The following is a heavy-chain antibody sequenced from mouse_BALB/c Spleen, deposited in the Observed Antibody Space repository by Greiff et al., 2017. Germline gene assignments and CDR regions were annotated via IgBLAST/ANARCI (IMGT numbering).Heavy chain of an antibody. D-gene: IGHD1-1*01. V-gene: IGHV1-37*01. CDR2: INPYNGDT. Sequence: EVMLVESGPELVKPGASVKISCKASGYSFTGYFMNWVKQSHGKSLEWIGRINPYNGDTFYNQKFKGKATLTVDKSSSTAHMELLSLTSEDSAVYYCGRSDYYGSSPPYAMDYWGQGTSVTVSS. CDR1: GYSFTGYF. J-gene: IGHJ4*01. CDR3: GRSDYYGSSPPYAMDY.